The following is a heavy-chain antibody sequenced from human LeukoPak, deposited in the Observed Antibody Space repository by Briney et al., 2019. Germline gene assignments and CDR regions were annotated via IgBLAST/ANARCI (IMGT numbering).Heavy chain of an antibody. Sequence: PSETLSLTCTVSGGSISSSRYYWGWIRQPPGKGLEWIGSVYYSGTTYSNPSLKSRVTISIDTSKTHFSLRLTSVTAADTAVYYCATLPTFDYWGQGTLVTVSS. CDR3: ATLPTFDY. J-gene: IGHJ4*02. V-gene: IGHV4-39*07. CDR2: VYYSGTT. CDR1: GGSISSSRYY.